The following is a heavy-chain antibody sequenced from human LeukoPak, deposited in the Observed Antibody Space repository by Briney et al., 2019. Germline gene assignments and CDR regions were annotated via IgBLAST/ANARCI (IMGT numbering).Heavy chain of an antibody. D-gene: IGHD6-13*01. CDR3: ARVRYSSSWYGGSWFDP. J-gene: IGHJ5*02. Sequence: GGSLRLSCAASGFTFSSYEMNWVRQAPGKGLEWVSYISSSGSTIYYADSVKGRFTISRDNAKNSLYLQMNSLRAEDTAVYYCARVRYSSSWYGGSWFDPWGQGTLVTVSS. CDR2: ISSSGSTI. CDR1: GFTFSSYE. V-gene: IGHV3-48*03.